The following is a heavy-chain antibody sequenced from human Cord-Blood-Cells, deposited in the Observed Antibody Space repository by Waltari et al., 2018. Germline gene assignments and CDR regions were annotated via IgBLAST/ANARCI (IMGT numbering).Heavy chain of an antibody. D-gene: IGHD4-4*01. Sequence: EVQLVESGGGLIQPGGCLGLSCPACGFTSSSNYMSWVRQAPGKGLEWVSVIYSGGSTYYADAVKGRFTISRDNSKNTLYLQMNSLRAEDTAVYYCARSTVGKEDYWGQGTLVTVSS. CDR3: ARSTVGKEDY. J-gene: IGHJ4*02. V-gene: IGHV3-53*01. CDR1: GFTSSSNY. CDR2: IYSGGST.